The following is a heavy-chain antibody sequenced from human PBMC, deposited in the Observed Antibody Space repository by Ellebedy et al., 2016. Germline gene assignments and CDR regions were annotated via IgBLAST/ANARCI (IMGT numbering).Heavy chain of an antibody. J-gene: IGHJ4*02. D-gene: IGHD1-26*01. CDR3: ARSPGDPYYFDY. V-gene: IGHV3-33*08. CDR2: IWYDGSNK. CDR1: GFTFSSYG. Sequence: GESLKISCAASGFTFSSYGMHWVRQAPGKGLEWVAVIWYDGSNKYYADSVKGRFTISRDNSKNTLYLQMNSLRAEDTAVYYCARSPGDPYYFDYWGQGTLVTVSS.